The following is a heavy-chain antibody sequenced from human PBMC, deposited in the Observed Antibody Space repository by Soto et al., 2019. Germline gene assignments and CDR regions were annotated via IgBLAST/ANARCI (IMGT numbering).Heavy chain of an antibody. CDR1: GGTFSSYT. CDR2: IIPILGIA. V-gene: IGHV1-69*08. D-gene: IGHD6-13*01. CDR3: ARDRGAAAGQT. J-gene: IGHJ5*02. Sequence: QVQLVQSGAEVKKPGSSVKVSCKASGGTFSSYTISWVRQAPGQGLEWMGRIIPILGIANYAQKFQGRVTXTXVKSTSTAYMELSSLRAEDTAGYYCARDRGAAAGQTWGQGTLVTVSS.